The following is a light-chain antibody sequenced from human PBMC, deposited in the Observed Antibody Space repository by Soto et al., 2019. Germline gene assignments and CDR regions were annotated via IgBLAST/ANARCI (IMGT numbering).Light chain of an antibody. CDR3: QHRDNWSYI. CDR2: DAS. J-gene: IGKJ2*01. V-gene: IGKV3-11*01. Sequence: EILLTQSQATLSLSPGERATLSCRASESVRHYVAWYQQKTAQAPRLLIYDASNRATGIPARFSGSGSGTDYTLTISSLEDEDFEVYYCQHRDNWSYIFGQGTKVDIK. CDR1: ESVRHY.